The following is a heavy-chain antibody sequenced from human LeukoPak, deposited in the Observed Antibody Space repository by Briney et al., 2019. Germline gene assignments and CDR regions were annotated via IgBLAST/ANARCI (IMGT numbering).Heavy chain of an antibody. CDR2: VSYDITRT. CDR3: ARPGCGGNCYYRMDV. CDR1: GFTFSSYA. J-gene: IGHJ6*04. D-gene: IGHD2-21*01. Sequence: GGSLRLSCAASGFTFSSYAMTWVRQAPGKGLEWISAVSYDITRTFYADSVKGRFAISRDNSRNTLFLQMNSLRADDTAVYHCARPGCGGNCYYRMDVWGKGTTVTVSS. V-gene: IGHV3-23*01.